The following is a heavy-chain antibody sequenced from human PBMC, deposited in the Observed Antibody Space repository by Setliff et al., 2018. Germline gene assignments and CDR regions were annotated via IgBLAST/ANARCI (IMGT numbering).Heavy chain of an antibody. CDR2: SNHGGST. CDR1: GESFSNNY. CDR3: RQAVVGRDVFDI. D-gene: IGHD1-1*01. Sequence: SETLSLTCRVYGESFSNNYWSWIRQPPGKGLEWIGESNHGGSTSYHPSLKSRLTMSVDTSKNQFSLKLTYVTAADTALYYCRQAVVGRDVFDIWGQGTVVTVSS. V-gene: IGHV4-34*01. J-gene: IGHJ3*02.